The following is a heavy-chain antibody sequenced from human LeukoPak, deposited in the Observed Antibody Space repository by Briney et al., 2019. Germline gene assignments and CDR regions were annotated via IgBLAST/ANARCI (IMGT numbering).Heavy chain of an antibody. CDR3: AKGVPAYCSSTSCYVTAPIFDY. J-gene: IGHJ4*02. D-gene: IGHD2-2*01. V-gene: IGHV3-23*01. CDR1: GFTFSSYA. Sequence: PGGSLRLSCAASGFTFSSYAMSWVRQAPGKGLEWVSAISGSGGSTYYADSVKGRFTISRDNSKNTLYLQMNSLRAGDTAVYYCAKGVPAYCSSTSCYVTAPIFDYWGQGTLVTVSS. CDR2: ISGSGGST.